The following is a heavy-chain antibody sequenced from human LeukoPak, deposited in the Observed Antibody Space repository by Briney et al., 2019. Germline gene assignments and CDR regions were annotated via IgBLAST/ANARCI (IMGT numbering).Heavy chain of an antibody. Sequence: ASVKVSCKASGYTFIGYYMHWVRQAPGQGLEWMGWINPNSGGTNYAQKFQGRVTMTRDTSISTAYMELSRLRSDDTAVYYCARDYYYDSSGSHAFDIWGQGTMVTVSS. J-gene: IGHJ3*02. CDR3: ARDYYYDSSGSHAFDI. D-gene: IGHD3-22*01. CDR1: GYTFIGYY. CDR2: INPNSGGT. V-gene: IGHV1-2*02.